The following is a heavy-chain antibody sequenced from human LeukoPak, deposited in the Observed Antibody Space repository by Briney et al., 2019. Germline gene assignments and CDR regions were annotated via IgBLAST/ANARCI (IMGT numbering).Heavy chain of an antibody. J-gene: IGHJ6*02. V-gene: IGHV4-59*01. Sequence: PSETLSLTCTVSAVSISSYYWSWIRQPPGKRLEWIGYIYYSGSTNYNPSLKSRVTISVDTSKNQFSLKSSSVTAADTAVYYCARVGGSGSYYYAMDVWGQGTTVTVSS. CDR1: AVSISSYY. CDR3: ARVGGSGSYYYAMDV. CDR2: IYYSGST. D-gene: IGHD3-10*01.